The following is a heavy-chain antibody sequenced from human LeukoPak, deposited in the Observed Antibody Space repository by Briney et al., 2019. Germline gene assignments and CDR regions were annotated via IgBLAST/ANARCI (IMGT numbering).Heavy chain of an antibody. V-gene: IGHV3-7*03. CDR2: IKQDGDER. D-gene: IGHD6-13*01. Sequence: GGSLRLSCAVSGFTFSNYWMSWVRQAPGKGLQWVANIKQDGDERYYVDPVKGRFTISRDNSKNTLYLQMNSLRAEDTAVYYCARDHSSYSSSWYSRYGMDVWGQGTTVTVSS. CDR3: ARDHSSYSSSWYSRYGMDV. J-gene: IGHJ6*02. CDR1: GFTFSNYW.